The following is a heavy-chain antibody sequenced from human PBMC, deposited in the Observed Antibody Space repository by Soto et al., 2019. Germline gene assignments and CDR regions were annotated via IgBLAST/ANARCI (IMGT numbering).Heavy chain of an antibody. CDR2: ISAYNGNT. Sequence: QVQLVQSGAEVKKPGASVKVSCKASGYTFTSYGISWVRQAPGQGLEWMGWISAYNGNTNYAQKLQGRVTMTTDTAXSXXYMELRSLRSADTAVYYCARVGRIPRVDYSYGMDVWGQGITVTVSS. J-gene: IGHJ6*02. CDR1: GYTFTSYG. CDR3: ARVGRIPRVDYSYGMDV. D-gene: IGHD5-18*01. V-gene: IGHV1-18*01.